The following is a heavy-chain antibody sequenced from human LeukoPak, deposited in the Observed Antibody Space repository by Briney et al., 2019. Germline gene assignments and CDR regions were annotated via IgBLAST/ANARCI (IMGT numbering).Heavy chain of an antibody. Sequence: QPGGSLRLSSAASGLPFSTFWMNWARQAPGKGLEWVANINQDGSEEYYVDSVKGRFTISRDNAKNSVYLQMNSLRVEDTGIYYCARNARGPGDYWGQGTVVTVSS. CDR3: ARNARGPGDY. CDR1: GLPFSTFW. J-gene: IGHJ4*02. CDR2: INQDGSEE. D-gene: IGHD2-2*01. V-gene: IGHV3-7*01.